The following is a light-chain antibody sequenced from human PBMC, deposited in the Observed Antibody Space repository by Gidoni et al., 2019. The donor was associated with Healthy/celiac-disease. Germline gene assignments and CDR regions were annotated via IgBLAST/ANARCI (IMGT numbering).Light chain of an antibody. CDR1: SSNIGSNT. CDR3: AAWDDSLI. CDR2: SNN. J-gene: IGLJ1*01. Sequence: QSVLTQPPSASGTPGQRVTISCSGSSSNIGSNTVNWYQQLPGTAPKLLIYSNNQRPSGVPDRFSASKSGTSASLAISGLQSEDEADYYCAAWDDSLIFGTGTKVTVL. V-gene: IGLV1-44*01.